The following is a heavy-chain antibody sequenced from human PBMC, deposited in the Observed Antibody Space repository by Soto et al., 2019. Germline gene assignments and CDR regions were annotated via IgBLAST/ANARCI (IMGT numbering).Heavy chain of an antibody. CDR2: INHSGST. CDR1: GGSFSGYY. CDR3: ASRSYYDFWSWLFYYGMDV. Sequence: PSETLSLTCAVYGGSFSGYYWSWIRQPPGKGLEWIGEINHSGSTNYNPSLKSRVTISVDTSKNQFSLKLSSVTAADTAVYYCASRSYYDFWSWLFYYGMDVWAKGPRSPSP. V-gene: IGHV4-34*01. D-gene: IGHD3-3*01. J-gene: IGHJ6*02.